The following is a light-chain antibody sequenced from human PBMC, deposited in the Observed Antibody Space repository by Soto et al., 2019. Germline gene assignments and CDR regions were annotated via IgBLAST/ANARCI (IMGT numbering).Light chain of an antibody. CDR3: QQYNNWPIT. CDR2: DAA. J-gene: IGKJ5*01. CDR1: QSVSSSY. V-gene: IGKV3-20*01. Sequence: EIVLTQSPGTLSLSPGERATLSCRASQSVSSSYLAWYQQKPGQAPRLLIYDAASRATGIPDRFSGSGSRTDFTLTISSLQSEDFAVYYCQQYNNWPITFGQGTRLEIK.